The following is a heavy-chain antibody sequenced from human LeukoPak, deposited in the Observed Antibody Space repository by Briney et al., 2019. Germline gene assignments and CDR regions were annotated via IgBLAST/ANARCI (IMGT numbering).Heavy chain of an antibody. CDR1: GFTFSSYA. J-gene: IGHJ5*02. CDR3: AKDKPPPCFGEFPVQSGFDP. V-gene: IGHV3-23*01. D-gene: IGHD3-10*01. CDR2: ISGSGGST. Sequence: PGGSLRLSCAASGFTFSSYAMSWVRQAPGQGLEWVSAISGSGGSTYYADSVKGRFTISRDNSKNTLYLQMNSLRAEDTAVYYCAKDKPPPCFGEFPVQSGFDPWGQGTLVTVSS.